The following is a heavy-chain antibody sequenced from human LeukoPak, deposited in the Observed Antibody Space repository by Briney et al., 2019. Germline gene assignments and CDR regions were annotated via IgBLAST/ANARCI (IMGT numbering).Heavy chain of an antibody. J-gene: IGHJ5*02. CDR3: ARGRTDGPGNLFDP. Sequence: GRSLRLSCAASGFTFSSYAMHWVRQAPGKGLEWVAVISYDGSNKYYADSVKGRFTISRDNSKNTLYLQMNSLRAEDTAVYYCARGRTDGPGNLFDPWGQGTLVTVSS. V-gene: IGHV3-30-3*01. CDR2: ISYDGSNK. D-gene: IGHD2-8*01. CDR1: GFTFSSYA.